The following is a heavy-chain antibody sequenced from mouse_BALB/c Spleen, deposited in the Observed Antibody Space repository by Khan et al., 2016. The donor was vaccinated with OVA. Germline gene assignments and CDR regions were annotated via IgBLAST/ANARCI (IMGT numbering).Heavy chain of an antibody. Sequence: QVQLKQSGPGLVQPSQSLSITCTASGFSLTSYEIHWVRQSPGKGLEWLGVIWSGGRTEYNAAFISRLGISKDNSKSQVFFKMKRLQPNDKDIYCCARKVNVYVMDYWGKGTSVTVSP. CDR2: IWSGGRT. J-gene: IGHJ4*01. CDR1: GFSLTSYE. V-gene: IGHV2-2*02. D-gene: IGHD2-12*01. CDR3: ARKVNVYVMDY.